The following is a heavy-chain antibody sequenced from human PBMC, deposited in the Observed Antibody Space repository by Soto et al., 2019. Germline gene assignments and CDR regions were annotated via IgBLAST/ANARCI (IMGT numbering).Heavy chain of an antibody. J-gene: IGHJ6*02. CDR2: INPSGGST. CDR3: ASVIQLESNYYYYGMDV. V-gene: IGHV1-46*01. Sequence: QVQLVQSGAEVKKPGASVKVSCKASGYTFTSYYMHWVRQAPGQGLEWMGIINPSGGSTSYAQKFQGRVIMTRDTSASTGYMELSSLRSEDTAVYYCASVIQLESNYYYYGMDVWGQGTTVTVSS. D-gene: IGHD5-18*01. CDR1: GYTFTSYY.